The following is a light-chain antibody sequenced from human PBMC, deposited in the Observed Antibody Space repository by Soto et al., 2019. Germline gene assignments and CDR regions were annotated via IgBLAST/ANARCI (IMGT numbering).Light chain of an antibody. CDR1: QSVNSN. Sequence: EIVMTQSPATLSVSPGESATLSCSPSQSVNSNLAWYQQKPGPAPRILIYCASTRATAIPARFSGSGSGTEFTLTISSLQSEDFAVYYCQQYNDWPRTFGGGTKVEIK. J-gene: IGKJ4*01. V-gene: IGKV3-15*01. CDR2: CAS. CDR3: QQYNDWPRT.